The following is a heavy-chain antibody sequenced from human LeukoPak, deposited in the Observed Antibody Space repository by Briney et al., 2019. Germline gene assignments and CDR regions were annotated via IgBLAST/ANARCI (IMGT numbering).Heavy chain of an antibody. CDR3: ARFGRGLYSGYVHY. CDR1: GYTFTGYY. D-gene: IGHD5-12*01. V-gene: IGHV1-2*02. CDR2: INPNSGGT. Sequence: ASVKVSCKASGYTFTGYYMHWVRQAPGQGLEWMGWINPNSGGTNYAQKFQGRVTMTRDTSIDTAYLQWSSLKASDTAIYYCARFGRGLYSGYVHYWGQGTLVTVSS. J-gene: IGHJ4*02.